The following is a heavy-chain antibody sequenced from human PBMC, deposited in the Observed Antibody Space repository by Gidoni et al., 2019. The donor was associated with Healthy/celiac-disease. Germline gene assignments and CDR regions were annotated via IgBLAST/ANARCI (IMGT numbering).Heavy chain of an antibody. V-gene: IGHV3-23*01. Sequence: EVQLLESGGGLVQPGGSLRLSCAASGFTCSSYALSWVRQAPGKGLYWGSAISGSGGSTYYADSVKGRFTISRDNSKNTLYLQMNSLRAEDTAVYYCATPPGATMYYFDYWGQGTLVTVSS. J-gene: IGHJ4*02. CDR1: GFTCSSYA. D-gene: IGHD1-26*01. CDR2: ISGSGGST. CDR3: ATPPGATMYYFDY.